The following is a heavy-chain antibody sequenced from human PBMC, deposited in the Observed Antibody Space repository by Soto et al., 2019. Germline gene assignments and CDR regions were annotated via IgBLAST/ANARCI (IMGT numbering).Heavy chain of an antibody. D-gene: IGHD3-10*01. V-gene: IGHV3-21*01. CDR2: ISSSSSYI. J-gene: IGHJ6*02. CDR1: GFTFSSYS. Sequence: EVQLVESGAGLVKPGGSLRLSCAASGFTFSSYSMNWVRQAPGKGLEWVSSISSSSSYIYYADSVKCRFTISRDNAKNSPYLQKNRLRVEDTAVYYCARAVDLGVSWYYYYGMDLWVQGTTVTVAS. CDR3: ARAVDLGVSWYYYYGMDL.